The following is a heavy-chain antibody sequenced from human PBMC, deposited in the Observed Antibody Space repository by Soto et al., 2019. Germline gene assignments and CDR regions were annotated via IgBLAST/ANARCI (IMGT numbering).Heavy chain of an antibody. CDR3: VQSPPY. CDR2: ISYDGSNK. Sequence: QVQLLESGGGVVQPGRSLRLSCAASGFTFSSYAMHWVRQAPGKGLEWVAVISYDGSNKYYADSVKGRFTISRDNSKNTLYLQMNSLRAEDTAVYYCVQSPPYWGQGTLVTVSS. CDR1: GFTFSSYA. J-gene: IGHJ4*02. V-gene: IGHV3-30-3*01.